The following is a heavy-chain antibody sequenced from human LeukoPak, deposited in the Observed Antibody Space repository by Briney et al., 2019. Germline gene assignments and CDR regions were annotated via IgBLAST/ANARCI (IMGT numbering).Heavy chain of an antibody. CDR1: GGSFSSYY. CDR3: ARTTIFGVVIKFDY. Sequence: SETLSLTCAVYGGSFSSYYWSWIRQPPGKGLEWIGEINHSGSTNYNPSLKSRVTISVDTSKNQFSLKLSSVTAADTAVYYCARTTIFGVVIKFDYWGQGTLVTVSS. J-gene: IGHJ4*02. D-gene: IGHD3-3*01. CDR2: INHSGST. V-gene: IGHV4-34*01.